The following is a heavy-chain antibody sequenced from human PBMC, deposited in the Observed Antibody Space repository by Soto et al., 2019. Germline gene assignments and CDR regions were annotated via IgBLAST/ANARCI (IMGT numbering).Heavy chain of an antibody. Sequence: SVKVSCKASGFTFTSSAVQWVRQARGQRLEWIGWIVVGSGNTNYAQKFQERVTITRDMSTSTAYMELSSLRSEDTAVYYCAATRVYGYTDYYYGMDVWGQGTTVTVSS. J-gene: IGHJ6*02. CDR2: IVVGSGNT. CDR3: AATRVYGYTDYYYGMDV. V-gene: IGHV1-58*01. CDR1: GFTFTSSA. D-gene: IGHD5-12*01.